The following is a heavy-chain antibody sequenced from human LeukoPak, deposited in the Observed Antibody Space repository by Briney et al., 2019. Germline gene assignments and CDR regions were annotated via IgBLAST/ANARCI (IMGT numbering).Heavy chain of an antibody. V-gene: IGHV4-34*01. J-gene: IGHJ5*02. Sequence: SETLSLTCAVYGGSSSGYYWSWIRQPPGKGLEWIGEINHSGSTNYNPSLKSRVTISVDTSKNQFSLKLSSVTAADTAVYYCARGPKTVTTTNWFDPWGQGTLVTVSS. D-gene: IGHD4-17*01. CDR3: ARGPKTVTTTNWFDP. CDR1: GGSSSGYY. CDR2: INHSGST.